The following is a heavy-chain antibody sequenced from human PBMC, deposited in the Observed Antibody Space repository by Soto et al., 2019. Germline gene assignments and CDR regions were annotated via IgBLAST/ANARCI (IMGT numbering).Heavy chain of an antibody. Sequence: ASVKVSCKASGYTFTSYDINWVRQATGQGLEWVGWMNPDSGNTGFAHKFQGRVTMTRNTSITTAYMEVNSLRSEDTAVYFCARDSGNDWRDAFDIWGQGTMVTVSS. V-gene: IGHV1-8*01. D-gene: IGHD3-9*01. CDR3: ARDSGNDWRDAFDI. J-gene: IGHJ3*02. CDR1: GYTFTSYD. CDR2: MNPDSGNT.